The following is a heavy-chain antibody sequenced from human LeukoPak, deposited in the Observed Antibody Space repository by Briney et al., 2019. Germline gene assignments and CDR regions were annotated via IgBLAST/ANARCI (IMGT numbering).Heavy chain of an antibody. J-gene: IGHJ3*02. CDR2: IYYSGST. D-gene: IGHD6-13*01. CDR1: GGSMRSYY. Sequence: SETLSLTCTVSGGSMRSYYRSWIRQPAGKGLEWTGYIYYSGSTCYNPSLKSRVTISVDTSKNQFSLKLSSVTAADTAIYYCARHYIAAGGGDAFDIWGQGTMVIVSS. CDR3: ARHYIAAGGGDAFDI. V-gene: IGHV4-59*08.